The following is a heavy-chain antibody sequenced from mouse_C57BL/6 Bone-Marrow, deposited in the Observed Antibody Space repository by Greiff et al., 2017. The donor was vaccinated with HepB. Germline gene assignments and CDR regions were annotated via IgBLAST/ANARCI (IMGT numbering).Heavy chain of an antibody. D-gene: IGHD2-4*01. J-gene: IGHJ3*01. CDR1: GFTFTDYY. CDR2: IRNKANGYTT. CDR3: ARYHYDSFAY. Sequence: EVQLVESGGGLVQPGGSLSLSCAASGFTFTDYYMSWVRQPPGKALEWLGFIRNKANGYTTEYSASVKCRFTISRDNSQSILYLQMNALRAEDSATYYCARYHYDSFAYWGQGTLVTVSA. V-gene: IGHV7-3*01.